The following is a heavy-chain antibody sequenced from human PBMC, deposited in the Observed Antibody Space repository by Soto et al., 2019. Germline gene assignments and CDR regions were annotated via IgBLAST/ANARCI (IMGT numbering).Heavy chain of an antibody. Sequence: EVQLGESGGGVVQPGGSLRLSCTAAGFTFSNYWLNWVRQAPGKGLELVANINEDGSDKYYRDSLKGRFTIGRDNTKNLVYLQMNSLSVEDMAVYYCARGTGAPGLDYWGQGALVTVSS. CDR1: GFTFSNYW. CDR2: INEDGSDK. CDR3: ARGTGAPGLDY. V-gene: IGHV3-7*01. D-gene: IGHD3-10*01. J-gene: IGHJ4*02.